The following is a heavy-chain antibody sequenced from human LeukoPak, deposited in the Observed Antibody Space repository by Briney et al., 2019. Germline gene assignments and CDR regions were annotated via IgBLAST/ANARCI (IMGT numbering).Heavy chain of an antibody. CDR2: IKQDGSEK. CDR1: GFTFSSYE. CDR3: ARAWGFYYGSGSYPPDY. Sequence: GGSLRLSCAASGFTFSSYEMNWVRQAPGKGLEWVANIKQDGSEKYYVDSVKRRFTISRDNDKNSLYLQMNSLRAEATAVYYCARAWGFYYGSGSYPPDYWGQGTLVTVSS. V-gene: IGHV3-7*01. D-gene: IGHD3-10*01. J-gene: IGHJ4*02.